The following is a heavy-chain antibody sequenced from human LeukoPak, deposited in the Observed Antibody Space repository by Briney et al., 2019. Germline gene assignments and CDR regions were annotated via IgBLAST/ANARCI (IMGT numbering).Heavy chain of an antibody. CDR1: GFTFSNYN. Sequence: GGSLRLSCAASGFTFSNYNMNWVRQAPEKGLEWISSISGSSAYIYYADSVKGRFTISGDNAKNSLYLQMNSLRADDTAMYYCVRIPNSANFPNWFDPWGQGTLVTVSS. CDR3: VRIPNSANFPNWFDP. J-gene: IGHJ5*02. CDR2: ISGSSAYI. D-gene: IGHD2/OR15-2a*01. V-gene: IGHV3-21*01.